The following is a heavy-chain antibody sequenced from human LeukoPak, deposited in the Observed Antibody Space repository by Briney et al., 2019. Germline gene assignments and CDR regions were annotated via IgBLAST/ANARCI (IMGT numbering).Heavy chain of an antibody. CDR1: GYTFTSYY. Sequence: SVKVSCKASGYTFTSYYMHWVRQAPGQGLEWMGRIIPILGIANYAQKFQGRVTITADKSTSTAYMELSSLRSEDTAVYYCARSPYYYDSSGREYFLHWGQGTLVTVSS. V-gene: IGHV1-69*02. CDR2: IIPILGIA. CDR3: ARSPYYYDSSGREYFLH. D-gene: IGHD3-22*01. J-gene: IGHJ1*01.